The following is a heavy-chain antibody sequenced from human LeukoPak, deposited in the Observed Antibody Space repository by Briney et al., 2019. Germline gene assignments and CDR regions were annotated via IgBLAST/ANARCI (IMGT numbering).Heavy chain of an antibody. CDR3: ARPLQIPWFGEFYFDY. CDR2: IYPGDSET. D-gene: IGHD3-10*01. CDR1: GYRFTNYW. J-gene: IGHJ4*02. V-gene: IGHV5-51*01. Sequence: GESLKISCKGSGYRFTNYWIGWVRQMPGKGLEWMGIIYPGDSETRYSPSFQGQVTISADKSISTAYLQWSSLKASDTAMYYCARPLQIPWFGEFYFDYWGQGTLVTVSS.